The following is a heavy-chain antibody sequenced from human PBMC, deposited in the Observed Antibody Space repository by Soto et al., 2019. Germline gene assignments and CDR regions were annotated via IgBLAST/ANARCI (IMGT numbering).Heavy chain of an antibody. CDR3: ARGGQDFWSGPFDY. Sequence: SETLSLTXTVSAGSISNYFCNWIRQPAGKGLEWIGRIDNSGSTNYNPSLKSRVTMSSDTSRNQFSLKLNSVTAADTAVYYCARGGQDFWSGPFDYWGQGARGTVS. CDR1: AGSISNYF. J-gene: IGHJ4*02. CDR2: IDNSGST. D-gene: IGHD3-3*01. V-gene: IGHV4-4*07.